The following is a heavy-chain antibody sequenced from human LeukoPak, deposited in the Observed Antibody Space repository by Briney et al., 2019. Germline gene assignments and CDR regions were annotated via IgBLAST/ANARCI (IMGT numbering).Heavy chain of an antibody. CDR1: GFTFSGDW. Sequence: PGGSLRLSCAASGFTFSGDWMNWIRQAPGKGLEWLANIKPDGSATYYVDSLKGRFTISRDNARNSAYLQMNSPRADDTAVYYCMSGVGFWGLGTLVTVSS. CDR2: IKPDGSAT. D-gene: IGHD3-10*01. J-gene: IGHJ4*02. V-gene: IGHV3-7*01. CDR3: MSGVGF.